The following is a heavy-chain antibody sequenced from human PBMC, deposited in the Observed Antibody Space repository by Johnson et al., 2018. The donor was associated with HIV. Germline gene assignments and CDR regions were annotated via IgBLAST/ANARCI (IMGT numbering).Heavy chain of an antibody. CDR1: GFTFSDYY. CDR2: ISSSGDTT. D-gene: IGHD6-6*01. Sequence: QVQLVESGGGLVKPGGSLRLSCAASGFTFSDYYMSWIRQAPGKGLEWISYISSSGDTTHYADSVKGRFTISRDNSKNTLYLQMNSLRAEDTAVYYCARVYSSSSAHAFDIWGQGTMVTVSS. CDR3: ARVYSSSSAHAFDI. V-gene: IGHV3-11*04. J-gene: IGHJ3*02.